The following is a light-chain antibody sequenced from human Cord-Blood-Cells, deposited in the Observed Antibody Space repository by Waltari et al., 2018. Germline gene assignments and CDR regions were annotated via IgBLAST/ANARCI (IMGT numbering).Light chain of an antibody. J-gene: IGKJ5*01. CDR1: QSVSSSY. CDR2: GAS. CDR3: QQYGSSPPIT. V-gene: IGKV3-20*01. Sequence: EIVLTQSPGTLSLSPGERATLSCRASQSVSSSYLAWYQQKPGQAPRLLIYGASSRATGIPDRFSGSGSGTDLPITISRLEPEDFAVYYCQQYGSSPPITFGQGTRLEIK.